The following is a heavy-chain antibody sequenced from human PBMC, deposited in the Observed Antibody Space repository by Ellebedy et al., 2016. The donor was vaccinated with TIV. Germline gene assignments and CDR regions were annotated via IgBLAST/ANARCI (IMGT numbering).Heavy chain of an antibody. CDR2: VYYSGAT. V-gene: IGHV4-59*08. J-gene: IGHJ2*01. CDR1: GGSITNYY. Sequence: MPSETLSLTCNVSGGSITNYYWSWIRQPPGRDLEWIGHVYYSGATNHNPSLTGRVRISLDTSKSHFSLELTSVTAADTAVYFCAKGVRYFDLWGRGTLVTVSS. CDR3: AKGVRYFDL. D-gene: IGHD3-10*02.